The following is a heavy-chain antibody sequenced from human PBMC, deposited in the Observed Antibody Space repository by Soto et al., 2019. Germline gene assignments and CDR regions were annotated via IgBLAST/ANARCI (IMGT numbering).Heavy chain of an antibody. D-gene: IGHD3-22*01. CDR3: ASGKDYYDSSASLSGFDY. V-gene: IGHV1-69*13. CDR2: IIPIFGTA. CDR1: GGTFSSYA. Sequence: SVKVSCKASGGTFSSYAISWVRQAPGQGLEWMGGIIPIFGTANYAQKFQGRVTITADESTGTAYMELSSLRSEDTAVYYCASGKDYYDSSASLSGFDYWGQGTLVTVSS. J-gene: IGHJ4*02.